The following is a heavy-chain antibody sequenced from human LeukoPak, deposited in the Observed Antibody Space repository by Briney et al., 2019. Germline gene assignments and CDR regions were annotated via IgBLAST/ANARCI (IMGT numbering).Heavy chain of an antibody. V-gene: IGHV4-4*07. CDR3: ARVHISGWYHAFDI. CDR1: AGSLTNDY. Sequence: SETLSLTCSVSAGSLTNDYWSWIRQPAGKGLEWIGRIRSSGNTDYNPSLKSRVSMSMDTSKNAFSLKLSSVTAADTAVYYCARVHISGWYHAFDIWGQGTKVTVS. D-gene: IGHD6-19*01. J-gene: IGHJ3*02. CDR2: IRSSGNT.